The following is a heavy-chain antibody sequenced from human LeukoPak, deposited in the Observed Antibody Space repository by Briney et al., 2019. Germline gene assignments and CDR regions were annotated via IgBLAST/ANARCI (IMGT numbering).Heavy chain of an antibody. D-gene: IGHD5-24*01. Sequence: GRSLRLSCAASGFTFSSFAMHWVRQAPGKGLEWVAVISYDGSNKYYADSVKGRFTISRDNSKNTLYLQMNSLRAEDTAVYYCARGLRWLQFLTYDYYFDYWGQGTLVTVSS. CDR2: ISYDGSNK. V-gene: IGHV3-30-3*01. CDR1: GFTFSSFA. J-gene: IGHJ4*02. CDR3: ARGLRWLQFLTYDYYFDY.